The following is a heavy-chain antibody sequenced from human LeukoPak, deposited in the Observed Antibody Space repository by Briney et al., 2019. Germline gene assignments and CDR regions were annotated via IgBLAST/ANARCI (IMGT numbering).Heavy chain of an antibody. V-gene: IGHV3-7*01. CDR1: GFFFSSPW. J-gene: IGHJ3*02. CDR2: IKQDGSEK. CDR3: ARGDIVVVVAADAFDI. Sequence: GGSLRLSCAPAGFFFSSPWTSWVRHTRGKWREWLAIIKQDGSEKYYVDSVKGRFTIFRDNAKNSLYLQMNSLRAQDTAVYYCARGDIVVVVAADAFDIWGQGTMVTVSS. D-gene: IGHD2-15*01.